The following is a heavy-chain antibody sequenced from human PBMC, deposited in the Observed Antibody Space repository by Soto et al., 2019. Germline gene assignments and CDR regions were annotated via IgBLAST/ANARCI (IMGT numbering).Heavy chain of an antibody. CDR3: ARLPLGPNGGMDV. V-gene: IGHV4-59*08. J-gene: IGHJ6*02. D-gene: IGHD1-1*01. CDR1: GGSISSYY. CDR2: IYYSGST. Sequence: QVQLQESGPGLVKPSETLSLTCTVSGGSISSYYWSWIRQPPGKGLEWIGYIYYSGSTNYNPSLKSRVTISVDTSKNQFSLKLSSVTAADTAVYYCARLPLGPNGGMDVWGQGTTVTVSS.